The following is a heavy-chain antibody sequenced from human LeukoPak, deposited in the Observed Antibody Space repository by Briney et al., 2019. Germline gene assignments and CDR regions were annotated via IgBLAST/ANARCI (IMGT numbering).Heavy chain of an antibody. D-gene: IGHD1-14*01. CDR1: GGSISSGGYY. Sequence: SETLSLTCTVSGGSISSGGYYWSWIRQHPGKGLEWIGYIYYSGSTYYNPSLKSRVTISVDTSKNQFSLKLSSVTAADTAVYYCARGETNHHGAFDIWGQGTMDTVSS. CDR3: ARGETNHHGAFDI. V-gene: IGHV4-31*03. J-gene: IGHJ3*02. CDR2: IYYSGST.